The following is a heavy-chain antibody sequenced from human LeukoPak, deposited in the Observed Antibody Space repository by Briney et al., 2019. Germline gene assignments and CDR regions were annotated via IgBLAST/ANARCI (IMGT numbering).Heavy chain of an antibody. CDR2: IRDKAESYAT. V-gene: IGHV3-73*01. J-gene: IGHJ4*02. Sequence: PGGSLKLSCAASGFSFSVSTMHWVRQASGKGLEWVGRIRDKAESYATVYAASVKGRFTISRDDSQNTAYLQLNSLRSDDTAVYYCTGSLTGTTFGDYWGQGTLVTVSS. CDR3: TGSLTGTTFGDY. D-gene: IGHD1-7*01. CDR1: GFSFSVST.